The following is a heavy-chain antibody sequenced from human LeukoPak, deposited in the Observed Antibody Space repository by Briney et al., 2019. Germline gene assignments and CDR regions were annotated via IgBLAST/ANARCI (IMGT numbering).Heavy chain of an antibody. D-gene: IGHD3-10*01. J-gene: IGHJ6*02. CDR2: INHRGGT. CDR3: TRAGPNYYYYGLDV. V-gene: IGHV4-34*01. Sequence: SETLSLTCAVYGGSFSGYYWSWSRQPPGKGLEWIGEINHRGGTNYDPSLKSRVTISADTSNNQFSLKLRSVTAADTAVYYCTRAGPNYYYYGLDVWGQGTTVTVSS. CDR1: GGSFSGYY.